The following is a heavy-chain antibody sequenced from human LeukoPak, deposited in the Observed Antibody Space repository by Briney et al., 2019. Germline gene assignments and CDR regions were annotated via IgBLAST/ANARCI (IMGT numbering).Heavy chain of an antibody. V-gene: IGHV3-11*04. D-gene: IGHD5-24*01. CDR3: ATSRDGYNYFDY. Sequence: GGSLRLSCAASGFTFSDYYMSWIRQAPGKGLEWVSYISSSGSTIYYADSVKGRFTISGDNAKNSLYLQMNSLRAEDTAVYYCATSRDGYNYFDYWGQGTLVTVSS. CDR1: GFTFSDYY. J-gene: IGHJ4*02. CDR2: ISSSGSTI.